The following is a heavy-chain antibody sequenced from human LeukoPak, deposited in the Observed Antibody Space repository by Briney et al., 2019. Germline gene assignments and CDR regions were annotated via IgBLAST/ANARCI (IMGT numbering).Heavy chain of an antibody. Sequence: PGGSLRLSCVASGFSFSSYSMNWVRQAPGKGLEWVASISMSNFYIYYADSVKGRFTISRDNAKNSLYLQMNSLRAEDTAVYYCARDRHMEGRWLQPYWGQGTLVTVSS. CDR3: ARDRHMEGRWLQPY. V-gene: IGHV3-21*01. J-gene: IGHJ4*02. CDR2: ISMSNFYI. CDR1: GFSFSSYS. D-gene: IGHD5-24*01.